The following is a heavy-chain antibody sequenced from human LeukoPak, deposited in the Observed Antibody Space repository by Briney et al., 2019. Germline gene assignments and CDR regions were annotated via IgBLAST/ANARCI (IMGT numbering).Heavy chain of an antibody. CDR2: IYHSGST. Sequence: NTSETLSLTCTVPGGSISSYYWSWIRQPPGKGLEWIGYIYHSGSTNYNPSLESRGTISVDTSKNQFSLKLSSVTAADTAVYYCARVPYSGSSPWYYYYYMDVWGKGTTVTVSS. CDR3: ARVPYSGSSPWYYYYYMDV. V-gene: IGHV4-59*01. D-gene: IGHD1-26*01. CDR1: GGSISSYY. J-gene: IGHJ6*03.